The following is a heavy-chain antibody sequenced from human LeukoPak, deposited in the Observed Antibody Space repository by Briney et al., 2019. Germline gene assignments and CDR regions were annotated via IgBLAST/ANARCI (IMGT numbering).Heavy chain of an antibody. CDR2: IRQDGSEK. CDR3: ASISYGDYEH. J-gene: IGHJ1*01. Sequence: GGSLRLSCVVSGFTFGSYWMNWVRQAPGKGLEWVANIRQDGSEKKYVDPVKGRFTISRDNAKNALYLQMNSLRAEDTAVYYCASISYGDYEHWGQGTLVTVPS. V-gene: IGHV3-7*05. CDR1: GFTFGSYW. D-gene: IGHD4-17*01.